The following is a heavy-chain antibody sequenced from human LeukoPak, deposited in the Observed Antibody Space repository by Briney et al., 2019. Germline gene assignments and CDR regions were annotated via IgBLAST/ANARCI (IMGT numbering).Heavy chain of an antibody. V-gene: IGHV3-30*18. CDR1: RSSFSDYD. J-gene: IGHJ3*02. Sequence: GGSLRLSCRASRSSFSDYDMHWVRQAPGKGLEWVAVISSDGSRKHYGDSVKGRFTISRDNSESTLFLQMNSLRTDDTSVYFCAKYAYNWNAPDGFDMWGQGTMVIVSS. CDR3: AKYAYNWNAPDGFDM. D-gene: IGHD1-1*01. CDR2: ISSDGSRK.